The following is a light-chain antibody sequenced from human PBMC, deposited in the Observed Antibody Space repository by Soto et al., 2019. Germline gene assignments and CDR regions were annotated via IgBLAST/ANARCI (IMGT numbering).Light chain of an antibody. CDR1: KLGDKY. CDR2: QDS. V-gene: IGLV3-1*01. J-gene: IGLJ2*01. Sequence: SYELTQPPSVSVSPGQTASITCSGDKLGDKYACWYQQKPGQSPVLVIYQDSKRPSGIPERFSGSNSGNTATLTISGTQGXXXXXYYSQAWDSSTVVFGGGTKLTV. CDR3: QAWDSSTVV.